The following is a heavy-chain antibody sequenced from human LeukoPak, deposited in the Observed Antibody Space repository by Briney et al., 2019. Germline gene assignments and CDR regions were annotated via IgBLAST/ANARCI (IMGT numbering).Heavy chain of an antibody. V-gene: IGHV4-4*07. CDR2: IYTSGST. D-gene: IGHD3-3*01. CDR1: GGSIGSYY. Sequence: SETLSLTCTVSGGSIGSYYWSWIRQPAGKGLEWIGRIYTSGSTNYNPSLKSRVTMSVDTSKNQFSLKLSSVTAADTAVYYCAREAITIFGVVIGYFDYWGQGTLVTVSS. J-gene: IGHJ4*02. CDR3: AREAITIFGVVIGYFDY.